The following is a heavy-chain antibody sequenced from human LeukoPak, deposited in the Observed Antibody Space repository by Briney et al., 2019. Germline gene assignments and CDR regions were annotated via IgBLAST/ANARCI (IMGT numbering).Heavy chain of an antibody. CDR3: VKMTGIEYSSSRPYYYYMDV. D-gene: IGHD6-6*01. J-gene: IGHJ6*03. CDR1: GYTFTGYY. CDR2: INPNSGGT. V-gene: IGHV1-2*02. Sequence: ASVKVSCKASGYTFTGYYMHWVRQAPGQGLEWMGWINPNSGGTNYAQKFQGRVTMTRDTSISTAYMELSRLRSDDTAVYYCVKMTGIEYSSSRPYYYYMDVWGKGTTVTVSS.